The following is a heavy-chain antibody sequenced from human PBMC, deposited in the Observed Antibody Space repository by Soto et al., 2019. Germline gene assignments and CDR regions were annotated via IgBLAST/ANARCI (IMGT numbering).Heavy chain of an antibody. CDR3: ERARDRKDFDY. D-gene: IGHD2-15*01. Sequence: SETLSLTCAVSGGSISSSNLWSWVRQPPGKGLEWIGEIYHSGSTNYNPSLKSRVTISVDKSKNQFSLKLSSVTAADTAVYYCERARDRKDFDYWGQRTLVTVSS. V-gene: IGHV4-4*02. CDR2: IYHSGST. J-gene: IGHJ4*02. CDR1: GGSISSSNL.